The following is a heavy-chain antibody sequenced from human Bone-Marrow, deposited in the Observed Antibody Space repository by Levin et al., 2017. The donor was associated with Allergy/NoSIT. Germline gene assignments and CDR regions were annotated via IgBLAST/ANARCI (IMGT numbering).Heavy chain of an antibody. V-gene: IGHV3-30*18. CDR2: LSYDGRNK. CDR1: GFTFTNYG. J-gene: IGHJ6*02. D-gene: IGHD2-2*01. CDR3: AKDPCSSATCYGSYYYFDGMDA. Sequence: SCAASGFTFTNYGMHWVRQAPGKGLEWVAYLSYDGRNKYYAESVKGQFTISRDNVKDRLFLQLDSLRTDDTAVYFCAKDPCSSATCYGSYYYFDGMDAWGRGTTVTVSS.